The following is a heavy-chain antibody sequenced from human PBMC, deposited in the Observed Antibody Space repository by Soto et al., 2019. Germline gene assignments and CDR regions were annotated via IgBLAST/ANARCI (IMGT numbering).Heavy chain of an antibody. CDR1: GFIFGHYA. V-gene: IGHV3-23*01. D-gene: IGHD1-1*01. CDR3: AKALDGIDDDFYAMGV. J-gene: IGHJ6*02. Sequence: PGGSLRLSCAGSGFIFGHYAMTWVRQAPGKGLEWISAISGRGDSTYYADAVKGRFTISRDNSKKTLYLQMNSLRFDDTAVYYYAKALDGIDDDFYAMGVWGQGTTVTVSS. CDR2: ISGRGDST.